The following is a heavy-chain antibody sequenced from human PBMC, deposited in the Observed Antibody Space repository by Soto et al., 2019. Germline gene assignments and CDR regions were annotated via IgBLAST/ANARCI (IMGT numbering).Heavy chain of an antibody. J-gene: IGHJ4*02. Sequence: KVSCKASGYTFTSYYMHWVRQAPGQGLEWMGIINPSGGSTSYAQKFQGRVTMTRDTSTSTVYMELSSLRSEDTAVYYCARSETYYYDSSGYSSPPYFDYWGQGTLVTVSS. CDR2: INPSGGST. D-gene: IGHD3-22*01. CDR3: ARSETYYYDSSGYSSPPYFDY. V-gene: IGHV1-46*01. CDR1: GYTFTSYY.